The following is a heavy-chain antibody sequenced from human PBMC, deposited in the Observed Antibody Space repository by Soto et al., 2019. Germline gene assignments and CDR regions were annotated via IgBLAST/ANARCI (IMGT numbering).Heavy chain of an antibody. CDR3: ARHHVRGRTIAGAAEF. V-gene: IGHV4-34*01. CDR1: GGSFSGYY. D-gene: IGHD6-13*01. J-gene: IGHJ4*02. Sequence: ETLSLTCAVYGGSFSGYYWSWIRQPPGKGLEWIGEINHSGNTNYNPSLKSRVTISVDTSKNQLFLNLSSVTAADTAMYYCARHHVRGRTIAGAAEFWGQGTLVTVSS. CDR2: INHSGNT.